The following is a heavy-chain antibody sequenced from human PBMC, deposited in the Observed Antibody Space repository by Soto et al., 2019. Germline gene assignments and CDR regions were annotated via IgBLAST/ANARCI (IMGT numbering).Heavy chain of an antibody. CDR2: FYPGDSDT. CDR3: ARQGNGAEGFDY. J-gene: IGHJ4*02. D-gene: IGHD4-17*01. V-gene: IGHV5-51*01. Sequence: KGSGYYFPSYWIGWVRQMPGKGLEWMGIFYPGDSDTRYSPSFQGQVTISADRSISTAYLQWSSLEPSDTAMYYCARQGNGAEGFDYWGQGTLVTVSS. CDR1: GYYFPSYW.